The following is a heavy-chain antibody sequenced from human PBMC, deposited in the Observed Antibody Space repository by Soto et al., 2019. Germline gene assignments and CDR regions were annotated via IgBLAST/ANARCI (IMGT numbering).Heavy chain of an antibody. J-gene: IGHJ6*02. CDR2: FDPEDGET. V-gene: IGHV1-24*01. D-gene: IGHD2-15*01. Sequence: ASVKVSCKVSGYTLTELSMHWVRQAPGKGLEWMGGFDPEDGETIYAQKFQGRVTMTEDTSTDTAYMELSSLRSEDTAVYYCATGPGRGYCSGGSCYPRSDPYYGMDVWGQGTTVIVSS. CDR1: GYTLTELS. CDR3: ATGPGRGYCSGGSCYPRSDPYYGMDV.